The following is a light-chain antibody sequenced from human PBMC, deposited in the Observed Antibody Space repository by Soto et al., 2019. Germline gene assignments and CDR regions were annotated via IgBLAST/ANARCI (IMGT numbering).Light chain of an antibody. CDR1: QSISSW. CDR2: KAS. CDR3: QQYKSYWT. J-gene: IGKJ1*01. V-gene: IGKV1-5*03. Sequence: DIQMTQSPSTLSASVGDRVTITCRASQSISSWLAWYQQKPGKAPKLLIYKASTLKSGVPSRFSGGGSGTEFTLTISSLQPDDFATYYCQQYKSYWTFGQGTTVGIK.